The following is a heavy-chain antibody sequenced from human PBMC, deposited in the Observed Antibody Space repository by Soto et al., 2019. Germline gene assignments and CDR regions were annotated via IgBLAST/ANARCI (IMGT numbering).Heavy chain of an antibody. V-gene: IGHV3-23*01. D-gene: IGHD3-3*01. CDR2: ISGSGATT. Sequence: EVQLLESGGGLVQPGGSLRLSCAASGFTFSSSAMSWVRQAPGEGLEWVSSISGSGATTYYADSVRGRFTISRDNSKNTLYLQTDSLRAEDTAVYYCAKITTTVRSAYSPWGQGTLVIVSS. CDR3: AKITTTVRSAYSP. CDR1: GFTFSSSA. J-gene: IGHJ5*02.